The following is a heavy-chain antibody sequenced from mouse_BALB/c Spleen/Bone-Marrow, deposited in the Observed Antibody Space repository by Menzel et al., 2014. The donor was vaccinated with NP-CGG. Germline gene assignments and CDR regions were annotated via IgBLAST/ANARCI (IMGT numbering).Heavy chain of an antibody. CDR1: GFSLTSYG. V-gene: IGHV2-9*02. J-gene: IGHJ4*01. CDR3: ARDEIYYGNYGSMDN. CDR2: IWAGGST. D-gene: IGHD2-1*01. Sequence: QVQLKQSGPGLVAPSQSLSITCTVSGFSLTSYGVHWVRQPPGKGLEWLGVIWAGGSTNYNSALMSRLSISKDSSKSQVFLKMNSLQTDDTAMYYCARDEIYYGNYGSMDNWGQGTSVTVSS.